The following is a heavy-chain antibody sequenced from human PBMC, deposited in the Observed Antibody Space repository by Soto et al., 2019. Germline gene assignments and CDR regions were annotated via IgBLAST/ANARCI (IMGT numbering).Heavy chain of an antibody. Sequence: ASVKVSCKASGYTFTSYAMHWVRQAPGQRLEWMGWINAGNGNTKYSQKFQGRVTITRDTSASTAYMELSSLRSEDTAVYYCARKPWFGELLRPSFDYWGQGTLVTVSS. D-gene: IGHD3-10*01. CDR3: ARKPWFGELLRPSFDY. V-gene: IGHV1-3*01. J-gene: IGHJ4*02. CDR2: INAGNGNT. CDR1: GYTFTSYA.